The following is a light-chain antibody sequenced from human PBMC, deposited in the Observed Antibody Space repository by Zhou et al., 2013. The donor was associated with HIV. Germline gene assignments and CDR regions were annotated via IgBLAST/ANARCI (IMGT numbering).Light chain of an antibody. V-gene: IGKV3-15*01. CDR3: QQRSSWPPYT. J-gene: IGKJ2*01. CDR1: QSVSSN. CDR2: GAS. Sequence: EIVMTQSPATLSVSPGERATLSCRASQSVSSNLAWYQQKPGQAPRLLIYGASTRATGIPARFSGSGSETNFTLTISSLEPEDFAVYYCQQRSSWPPYTFGQGTKLEIK.